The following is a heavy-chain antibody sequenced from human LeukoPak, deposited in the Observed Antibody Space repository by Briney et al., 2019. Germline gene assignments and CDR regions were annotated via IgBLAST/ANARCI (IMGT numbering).Heavy chain of an antibody. J-gene: IGHJ4*02. CDR3: ARGSIVGATFDYFDY. D-gene: IGHD1-26*01. V-gene: IGHV1-2*02. Sequence: ASVKVSCKASEYTFTCYYIHWVRQAPGQGLEWMGWINPNSGGTNYAQKFQGRVTMTRDTSISTAYMDLSRLRSDDTAVYYCARGSIVGATFDYFDYWGQGTLVTVSS. CDR1: EYTFTCYY. CDR2: INPNSGGT.